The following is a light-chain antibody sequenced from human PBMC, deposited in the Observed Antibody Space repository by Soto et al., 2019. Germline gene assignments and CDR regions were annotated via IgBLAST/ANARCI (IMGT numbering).Light chain of an antibody. J-gene: IGKJ4*01. CDR2: GAS. Sequence: EIVLTHSPGPLSLSPGEIATLSCRASQSVSSSYLAWYQQKPGQAPRLLIYGASSRATGIPDRFSGSGSGTDFTLTISRLEPEDFAVYYCHQYDSSPLTLGGGTKVESK. V-gene: IGKV3-20*01. CDR1: QSVSSSY. CDR3: HQYDSSPLT.